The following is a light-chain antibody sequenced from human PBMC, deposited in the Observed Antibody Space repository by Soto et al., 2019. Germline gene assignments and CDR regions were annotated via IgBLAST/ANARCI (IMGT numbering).Light chain of an antibody. V-gene: IGKV1D-12*01. Sequence: DIQMTQPPSSVSASVGDRVTITCRASQHIGRWLAWYQQKPGKAPRLLIYAASSLQSGVPSRFSGSGSGTDFTLTISSLQPEDFATYHCQQASSFPPTFGGGTKVEIQ. CDR1: QHIGRW. CDR2: AAS. CDR3: QQASSFPPT. J-gene: IGKJ4*01.